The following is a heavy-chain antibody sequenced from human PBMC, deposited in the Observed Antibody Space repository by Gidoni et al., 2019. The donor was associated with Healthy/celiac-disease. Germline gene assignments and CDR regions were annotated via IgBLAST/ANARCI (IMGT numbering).Heavy chain of an antibody. CDR1: GYTFTSYY. CDR3: AESIAARPYGMDV. Sequence: QVQLVQSGAEVKKPGASVKVSCKASGYTFTSYYMHWVRQAPGQGLEWMGIINPSGGSTSYAQKFQGRVTMTRDTSTSTVYMELSSLRSEDTAVYYCAESIAARPYGMDVWGQGTTVTVSS. D-gene: IGHD6-6*01. J-gene: IGHJ6*02. V-gene: IGHV1-46*01. CDR2: INPSGGST.